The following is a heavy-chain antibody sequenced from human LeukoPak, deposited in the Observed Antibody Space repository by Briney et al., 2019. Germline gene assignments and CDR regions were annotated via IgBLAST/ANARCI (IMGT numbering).Heavy chain of an antibody. V-gene: IGHV4-59*01. Sequence: SETLSLTCTVSGGSLISYHWSWIRQPPGKGLEWTGHVSYTGSTNYNPSLKSRVTISVDTSKNQFSLHLSSVTAADTAVYYCARLVTMVRGVNNYYYYGMDVWGKGTTVTVSS. CDR3: ARLVTMVRGVNNYYYYGMDV. D-gene: IGHD3-10*01. CDR2: VSYTGST. CDR1: GGSLISYH. J-gene: IGHJ6*04.